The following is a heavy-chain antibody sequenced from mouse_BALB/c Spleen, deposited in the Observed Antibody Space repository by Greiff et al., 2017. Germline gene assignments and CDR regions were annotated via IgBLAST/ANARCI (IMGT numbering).Heavy chain of an antibody. CDR1: GYTFTSYV. J-gene: IGHJ2*01. V-gene: IGHV1-14*01. CDR2: INPYNDGT. Sequence: EVQLKQSGPELVKPGASVKMSCKASGYTFTSYVMHWVKQKPGQGLEWIGYINPYNDGTKYNEKFKGKATLTSDKSSSTAYMELSSLTSEDSAVYYCARDYGSSGENFDYWGQGTTLTVSS. D-gene: IGHD1-1*01. CDR3: ARDYGSSGENFDY.